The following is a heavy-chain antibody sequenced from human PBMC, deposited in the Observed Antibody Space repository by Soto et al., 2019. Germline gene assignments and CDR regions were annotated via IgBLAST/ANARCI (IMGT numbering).Heavy chain of an antibody. CDR1: GGSISSGGYY. CDR2: IYYSGST. J-gene: IGHJ5*02. D-gene: IGHD2-15*01. V-gene: IGHV4-31*03. CDR3: ARVIVVVVAATSTNWFDP. Sequence: VQLQESGPGLVKPSQTLSLTCTVSGGSISSGGYYWSWIRQHPGKGLEWIGYIYYSGSTYYNPSLKSRVTISVDTSKNQFSLKLSSVTAADTAVYYCARVIVVVVAATSTNWFDPWGQGTLVTVSS.